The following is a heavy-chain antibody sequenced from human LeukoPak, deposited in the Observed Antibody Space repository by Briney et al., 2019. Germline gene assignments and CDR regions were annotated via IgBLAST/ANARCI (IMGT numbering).Heavy chain of an antibody. Sequence: VASVKVSCKASGYRFTSYYIHWLRQAPGQGLEWMGMINPSGGSTIYAQKFQGRFTMTRDTSTRTLFMEVSGLRSEDTAVYYRARDHLAAHRDPRHSFDLWGQGTLVTVSS. J-gene: IGHJ4*02. V-gene: IGHV1-46*01. CDR2: INPSGGST. CDR1: GYRFTSYY. CDR3: ARDHLAAHRDPRHSFDL. D-gene: IGHD3-9*01.